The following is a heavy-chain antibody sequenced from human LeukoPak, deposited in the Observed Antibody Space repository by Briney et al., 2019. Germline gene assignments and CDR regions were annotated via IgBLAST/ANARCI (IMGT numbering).Heavy chain of an antibody. CDR2: ISCNSGSI. CDR1: GFTFDDYA. J-gene: IGHJ4*02. D-gene: IGHD3-22*01. Sequence: PGRSLRLSCAASGFTFDDYAMHWVRQAPGKGLEWVSGISCNSGSIGYADSVKGRFTISRDNAKNSLYLQMNSLRAEDTALYYCAKDMGNYYDSSGYAFDYWGQGTLVTVSS. V-gene: IGHV3-9*01. CDR3: AKDMGNYYDSSGYAFDY.